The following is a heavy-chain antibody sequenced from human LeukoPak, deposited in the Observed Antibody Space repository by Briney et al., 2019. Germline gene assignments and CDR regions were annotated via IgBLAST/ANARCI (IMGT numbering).Heavy chain of an antibody. CDR1: GFTFSSYE. V-gene: IGHV3-48*03. J-gene: IGHJ6*02. Sequence: PGGSLRLSCAASGFTFSSYEMNWVRQAPGKGREWVSYISSSGTRINYADSVKGRFTISRDNAKNSLYLQMNSLRAEDTAVYYCARDNPPVSYGMDVWGQGTTVTVSS. D-gene: IGHD1-14*01. CDR2: ISSSGTRI. CDR3: ARDNPPVSYGMDV.